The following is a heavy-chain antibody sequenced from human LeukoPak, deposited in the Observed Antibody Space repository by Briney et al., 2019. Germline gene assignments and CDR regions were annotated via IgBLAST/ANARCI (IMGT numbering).Heavy chain of an antibody. D-gene: IGHD6-25*01. Sequence: SETLSLTCSVSGASIDRSTYYWGWIRQPPGKGLEWIGSVYYSGSTYYNSALKSRVTISVDTSKNQFSLKLYSVTPADTSVYFCARIAAPGLAWGQGTLVTVSS. J-gene: IGHJ5*02. CDR3: ARIAAPGLA. V-gene: IGHV4-39*01. CDR2: VYYSGST. CDR1: GASIDRSTYY.